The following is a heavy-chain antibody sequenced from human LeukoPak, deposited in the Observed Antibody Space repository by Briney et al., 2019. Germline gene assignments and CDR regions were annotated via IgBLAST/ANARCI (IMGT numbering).Heavy chain of an antibody. J-gene: IGHJ4*02. CDR3: ARDVGLGGGL. CDR1: GGSVGSGDYY. CDR2: IYYSGDI. D-gene: IGHD3/OR15-3a*01. V-gene: IGHV4-30-4*01. Sequence: PSETLSLTCTVSGGSVGSGDYYWSWIRQSPGKGLEWIGLIYYSGDINYNSSLKSRVVISRDTSSNQFSLKLSSVTAADTAVYYCARDVGLGGGLWGQGTLVTVSS.